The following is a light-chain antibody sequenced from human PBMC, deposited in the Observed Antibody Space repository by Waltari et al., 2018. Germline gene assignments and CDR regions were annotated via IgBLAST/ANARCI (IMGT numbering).Light chain of an antibody. J-gene: IGLJ3*02. CDR3: QLWDGITDHWV. V-gene: IGLV3-21*02. CDR1: RVGSES. CDR2: DDS. Sequence: SHVLTQPPSVSLPPGQTAKHTCVGQRVGSESVHRYKQKSGRAPEVAVYDDSARPSGIPERMSGAKSGNTATLTIARVEAGDEADYYCQLWDGITDHWVFGGGTKVTVL.